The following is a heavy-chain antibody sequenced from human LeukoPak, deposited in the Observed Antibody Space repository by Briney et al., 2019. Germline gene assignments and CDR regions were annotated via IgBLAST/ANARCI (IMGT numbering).Heavy chain of an antibody. CDR2: INAGNGDT. CDR3: ARCGPGSTSCYNKGNIGMDV. Sequence: ASVKVSCKSSGYTFTSYAMHWVRQAPGQKLEWMGWINAGNGDTKYSQKLQGRVTITRDTSTSTAYMELSSLRSEDTAVYYCARCGPGSTSCYNKGNIGMDVWGKGTTVTVSS. D-gene: IGHD2-2*02. V-gene: IGHV1-3*01. J-gene: IGHJ6*04. CDR1: GYTFTSYA.